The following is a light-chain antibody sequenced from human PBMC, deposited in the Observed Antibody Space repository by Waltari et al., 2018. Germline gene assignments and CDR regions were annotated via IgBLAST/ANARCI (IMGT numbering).Light chain of an antibody. Sequence: IVLTQSPGPLSFSPGARATLSRRASQSVTSISLTWYQQKLGQAPRLLIYGTSSRATGIPDRFSGSGSGTDFTLTISRLEPEDFAVYYCQQYDGEVVTFGGGTKVEI. CDR2: GTS. J-gene: IGKJ4*01. V-gene: IGKV3-20*01. CDR3: QQYDGEVVT. CDR1: QSVTSIS.